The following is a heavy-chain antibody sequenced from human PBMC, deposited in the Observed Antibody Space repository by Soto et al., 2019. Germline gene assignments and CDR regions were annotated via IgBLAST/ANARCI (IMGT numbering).Heavy chain of an antibody. V-gene: IGHV1-46*01. CDR1: GYSFTDYH. Sequence: GASVKVSCKASGYSFTDYHMHWVRQAPGQGLEWMGIINPSGGSTSYAQKFQGRVTMTRDTSTSTVYMELSSLRSEDTAVYYCAREIQADGMDVWGQGTTVTVSS. CDR3: AREIQADGMDV. J-gene: IGHJ6*02. CDR2: INPSGGST. D-gene: IGHD2-15*01.